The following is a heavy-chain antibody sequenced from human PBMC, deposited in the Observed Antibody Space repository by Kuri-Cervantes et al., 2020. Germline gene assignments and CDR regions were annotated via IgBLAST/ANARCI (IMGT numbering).Heavy chain of an antibody. J-gene: IGHJ3*02. CDR3: ARARGESDAFDI. CDR2: IYYSGST. D-gene: IGHD3-16*01. CDR1: GGSMSPYY. Sequence: SETLSLTCSVSGGSMSPYYWSWIRQPPGKGLEWIGYIYYSGSTNYNPSLKSRVTISVDTSKNQFSLRLSSVTAADTAVYYCARARGESDAFDIWGQGTMVTVSS. V-gene: IGHV4-59*01.